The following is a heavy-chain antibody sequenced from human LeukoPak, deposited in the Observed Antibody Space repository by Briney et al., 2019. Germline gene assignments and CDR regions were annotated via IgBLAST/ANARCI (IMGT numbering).Heavy chain of an antibody. Sequence: PSETLSLTCTVSGGSISSYYWSWIRQPAGKGLEWIGRIYTSGSTNYNPSLKSRVTMSVDTSKNQFSLKLSSVTAADTAVYYCVGAVELGTTETWGEYYFDYWGQGTLVTVSS. D-gene: IGHD4-11*01. CDR2: IYTSGST. CDR1: GGSISSYY. CDR3: VGAVELGTTETWGEYYFDY. J-gene: IGHJ4*02. V-gene: IGHV4-4*07.